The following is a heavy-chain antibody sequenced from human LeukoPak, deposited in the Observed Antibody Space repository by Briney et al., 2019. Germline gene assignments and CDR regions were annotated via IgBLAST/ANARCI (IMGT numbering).Heavy chain of an antibody. CDR2: RNPNSGST. V-gene: IGHV1-8*01. CDR1: GYTGTSYD. Sequence: ASVKVSCKASGYTGTSYDINWGRQATGQGLEWMGSRNPNSGSTGYAQKFQGRGTITADKSTSTPHMELSSLRSEDTAVYYCASGRPGRYYYWAQGTLVSVST. CDR3: ASGRPGRYYY. J-gene: IGHJ4*02. D-gene: IGHD3-10*01.